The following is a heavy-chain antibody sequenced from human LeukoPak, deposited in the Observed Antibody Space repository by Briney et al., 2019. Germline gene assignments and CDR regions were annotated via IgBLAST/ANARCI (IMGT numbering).Heavy chain of an antibody. CDR1: GYSITSSSW. CDR3: ARKENVYYYFDY. J-gene: IGHJ4*02. D-gene: IGHD3-10*01. CDR2: IYHSGTT. Sequence: SSETLSLTCAVSGYSITSSSWWGWIRQPPGEGLEWIGYIYHSGTTYYNPSLQSRVTMSVDTSKNQFSLKLSSVTAVDTAVYYCARKENVYYYFDYWGQGTLVTVSS. V-gene: IGHV4-28*01.